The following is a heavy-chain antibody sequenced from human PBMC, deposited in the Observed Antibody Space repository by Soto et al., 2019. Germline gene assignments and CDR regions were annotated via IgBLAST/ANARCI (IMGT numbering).Heavy chain of an antibody. V-gene: IGHV1-18*01. CDR2: ISIYNGNT. CDR1: GYTFTSYG. J-gene: IGHJ4*02. D-gene: IGHD2-8*01. Sequence: QVQLVQSGAEVKKPGASVKVSCKTSGYTFTSYGISWVRQAPGQGLEWIGWISIYNGNTNHAQRLQGRVSMTTDTSISTPYMELRSLGSDDTALYYCARNNGQSTVNDWGQGTLLTVSS. CDR3: ARNNGQSTVND.